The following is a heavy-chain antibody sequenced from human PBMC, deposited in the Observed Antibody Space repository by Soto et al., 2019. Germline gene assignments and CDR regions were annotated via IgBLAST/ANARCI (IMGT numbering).Heavy chain of an antibody. CDR1: GGTFSSYR. CDR2: IVPIYRTA. V-gene: IGHV1-69*01. Sequence: QVQLVQSGAEVKKPGSSVKVSCKASGGTFSSYRINWVRQAPGQGLEWVGGIVPIYRTADYAQKFQGRVTITADESALTAYMALRSLKSQDTAVYYCVRDIGAKISSSWGQGTLGTVSS. D-gene: IGHD6-13*01. J-gene: IGHJ4*02. CDR3: VRDIGAKISSS.